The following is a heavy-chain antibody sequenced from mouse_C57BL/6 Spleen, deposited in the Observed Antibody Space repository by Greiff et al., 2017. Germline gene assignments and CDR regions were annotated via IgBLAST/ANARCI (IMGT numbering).Heavy chain of an antibody. CDR3: ARASFITTVVATEGYAMDY. D-gene: IGHD1-1*01. J-gene: IGHJ4*01. Sequence: EVQLVESGGGLVKPGGSLKLSCAASGFTFSSYAMSWVRQTPEKRLEWVATISDGGSYTYYPDNVKGRFTISRDNAKNNLYLQMSHLKSEDTAMYYCARASFITTVVATEGYAMDYWGQGTSVTVSS. V-gene: IGHV5-4*01. CDR1: GFTFSSYA. CDR2: ISDGGSYT.